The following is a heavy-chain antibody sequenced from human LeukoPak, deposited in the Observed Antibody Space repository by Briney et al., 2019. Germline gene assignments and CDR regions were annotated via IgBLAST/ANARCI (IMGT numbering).Heavy chain of an antibody. CDR3: ARAGDSSSWYGTYYYYGMDV. J-gene: IGHJ6*02. Sequence: GASVNVSCTASGYTFTGYYMHWVRQAPGQGLEWMGWINPNSGGTNYAQKFQGRVTMTRDTSISTAYMELSRLRSDDTAVYYCARAGDSSSWYGTYYYYGMDVWGQGTTVTVSS. CDR2: INPNSGGT. D-gene: IGHD6-13*01. V-gene: IGHV1-2*02. CDR1: GYTFTGYY.